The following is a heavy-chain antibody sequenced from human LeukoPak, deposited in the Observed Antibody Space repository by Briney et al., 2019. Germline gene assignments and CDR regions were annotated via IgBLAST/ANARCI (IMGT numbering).Heavy chain of an antibody. CDR3: ASLYSGSYDTGSFDYFNY. Sequence: SSETLSLTCTVSGGSISSGGYYWSWIRQHPGKGLEWIGYIYYSGSTYYNPSLKSRVTISVDTSKNQFSLKLSSVTAADTAVYYCASLYSGSYDTGSFDYFNYWGQGTLVTVSS. J-gene: IGHJ4*02. D-gene: IGHD1-26*01. CDR2: IYYSGST. V-gene: IGHV4-31*03. CDR1: GGSISSGGYY.